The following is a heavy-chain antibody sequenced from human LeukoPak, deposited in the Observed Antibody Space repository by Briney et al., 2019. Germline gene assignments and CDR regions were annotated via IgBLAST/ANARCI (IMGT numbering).Heavy chain of an antibody. D-gene: IGHD1-26*01. CDR2: ISGSGGST. Sequence: GGSLRLSCAASGFTFSSYAMSWVRQAPGKGLEWVSAISGSGGSTYYADSVKGRFTISRDNSKNTLYLQMNSLPAEDTAVYYCARDTGFGGIDYGMDVWGQGTTVTVSS. V-gene: IGHV3-23*01. CDR3: ARDTGFGGIDYGMDV. J-gene: IGHJ6*02. CDR1: GFTFSSYA.